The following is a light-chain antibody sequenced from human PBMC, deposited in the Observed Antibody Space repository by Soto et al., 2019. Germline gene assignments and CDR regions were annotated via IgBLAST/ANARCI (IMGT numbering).Light chain of an antibody. J-gene: IGKJ1*01. CDR2: GAS. CDR1: QSVSSN. CDR3: QQYTNWPRT. Sequence: EIVMTQSPATLSVSPGESATLACRASQSVSSNLVWYQQKPGQTPRLLIHGASTRATGIPARFSGSGSGTEFTLTISSLQSEDFAVYYCQQYTNWPRTFGQGTKVEIK. V-gene: IGKV3-15*01.